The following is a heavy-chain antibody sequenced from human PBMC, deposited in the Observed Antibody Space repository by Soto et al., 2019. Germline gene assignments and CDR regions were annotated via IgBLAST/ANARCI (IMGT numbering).Heavy chain of an antibody. V-gene: IGHV4-34*01. CDR2: INHSGST. CDR1: GGSFSGYY. J-gene: IGHJ4*02. D-gene: IGHD3-3*01. Sequence: SETLSLTCAVYGGSFSGYYWSWIRQPPGKGLEWIGEINHSGSTNYNPSLKSRVTISVDTSKNQFSLKLSSVTAADTAVYYCARAGQGAGFGVVITGFDYWGQGTLVTVSS. CDR3: ARAGQGAGFGVVITGFDY.